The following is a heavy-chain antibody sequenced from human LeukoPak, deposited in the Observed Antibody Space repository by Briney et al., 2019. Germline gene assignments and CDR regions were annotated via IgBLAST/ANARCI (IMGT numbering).Heavy chain of an antibody. CDR1: GFTFDDYA. V-gene: IGHV3-9*01. Sequence: GGSLRLSCAASGFTFDDYAMHWVRQAPGKGLEWVSGISWNSGSIGYADSVKGRFTISRDDAKNSLYLQMNSLRAEDTALYYCATGGAQYYDYWGQGTVVTVSS. J-gene: IGHJ4*02. CDR3: ATGGAQYYDY. D-gene: IGHD3-10*01. CDR2: ISWNSGSI.